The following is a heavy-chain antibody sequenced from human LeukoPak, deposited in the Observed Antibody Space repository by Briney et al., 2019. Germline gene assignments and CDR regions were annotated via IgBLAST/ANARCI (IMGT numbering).Heavy chain of an antibody. J-gene: IGHJ4*02. D-gene: IGHD6-19*01. V-gene: IGHV3-9*01. Sequence: PGRSLRLSCAASGFTFDDYAMHWVRQAPGKGLEWVSGISWNSGSIGYADSVKGRFTISRDNAKNSLYLQMNSLRSDDTALYYCAKDQWLVLNYWGQGTLVTVSS. CDR1: GFTFDDYA. CDR2: ISWNSGSI. CDR3: AKDQWLVLNY.